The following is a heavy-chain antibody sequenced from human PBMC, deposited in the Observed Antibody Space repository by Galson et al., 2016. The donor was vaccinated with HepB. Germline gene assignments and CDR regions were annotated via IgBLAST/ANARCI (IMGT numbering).Heavy chain of an antibody. CDR2: INSDGSST. J-gene: IGHJ4*02. V-gene: IGHV3-74*01. CDR1: GFTFSSFW. D-gene: IGHD3-22*01. Sequence: SLRLSCAASGFTFSSFWMHWVRQAPGKGLVWVSRINSDGSSTSYADSVKDRFTISRDNAKNTLYLPMPSLGAEDTAAYYCASGYYDYYFDYWGQGTLVTVSS. CDR3: ASGYYDYYFDY.